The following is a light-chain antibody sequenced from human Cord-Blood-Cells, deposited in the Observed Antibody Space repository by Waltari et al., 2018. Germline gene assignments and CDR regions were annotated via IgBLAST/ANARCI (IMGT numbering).Light chain of an antibody. V-gene: IGKV1-39*01. CDR3: QQSYSTPYT. J-gene: IGKJ2*01. Sequence: DIQMTQAPSSLSASVGDRVTITCRASQSIRSYLNWYQQKPGKAPKLLIYAASSLQSGDPSRFSGSGSGTDFTLTISSLQPEDFATYYCQQSYSTPYTFGQGTKLEIK. CDR1: QSIRSY. CDR2: AAS.